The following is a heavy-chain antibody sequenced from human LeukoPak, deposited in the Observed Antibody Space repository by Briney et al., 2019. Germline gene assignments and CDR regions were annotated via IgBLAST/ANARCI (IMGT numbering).Heavy chain of an antibody. J-gene: IGHJ4*02. CDR1: GFSFRDYY. CDR3: ARAVGLYDY. V-gene: IGHV3-30-3*01. CDR2: ISYDGSNK. D-gene: IGHD2-2*02. Sequence: GGSLRLSCAASGFSFRDYYMNWIRQAPGKGLEWVAVISYDGSNKYYADSVKGRFTISRDNSKNTLYLQMNSLRAEDTAVYYCARAVGLYDYWGQGTLVTVSS.